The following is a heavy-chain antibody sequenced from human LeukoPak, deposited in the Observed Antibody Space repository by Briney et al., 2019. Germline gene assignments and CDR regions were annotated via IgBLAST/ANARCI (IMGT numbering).Heavy chain of an antibody. CDR1: GASSYSISSYY. J-gene: IGHJ4*02. CDR2: ILYTGST. V-gene: IGHV4-59*01. CDR3: ARGGTGRYDLFDY. D-gene: IGHD5-12*01. Sequence: NPSETLSLTCSVSGASSYSISSYYWSWIRQPPGEGLEWVGYILYTGSTTYNPSLKGRVTISVDTSKNQFSLKLRSVTAADTAVQYCARGGTGRYDLFDYCGQGARVIVSS.